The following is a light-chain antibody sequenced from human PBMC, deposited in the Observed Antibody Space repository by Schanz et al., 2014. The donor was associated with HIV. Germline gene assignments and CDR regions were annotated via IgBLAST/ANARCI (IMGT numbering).Light chain of an antibody. CDR3: QHYGDSRGT. CDR1: QSVGGSQ. J-gene: IGKJ4*01. CDR2: ATS. V-gene: IGKV3-20*01. Sequence: EIVLTQSPGSLSLSPGERATLSCRTSQSVGGSQLAWYQHKRGQAPRLLIYATSFRATGIPDRFSGSGSGTDFSFAISRLEPEDFAVYYCQHYGDSRGTFGGGTKVDFK.